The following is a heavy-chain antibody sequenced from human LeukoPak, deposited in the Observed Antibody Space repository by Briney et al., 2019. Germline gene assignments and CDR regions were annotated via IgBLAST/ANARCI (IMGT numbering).Heavy chain of an antibody. V-gene: IGHV1-69*04. CDR2: IIPILGIA. Sequence: SVKVSCKASGGTFSSYAISWVRQAPGQGLEWMGRIIPILGIANYAQKFQGRVTITADKSTSTAYMELSSLRAEDTAVYYCARVDTAMVIDYWGQGTLVTVSS. CDR1: GGTFSSYA. CDR3: ARVDTAMVIDY. D-gene: IGHD5-18*01. J-gene: IGHJ4*02.